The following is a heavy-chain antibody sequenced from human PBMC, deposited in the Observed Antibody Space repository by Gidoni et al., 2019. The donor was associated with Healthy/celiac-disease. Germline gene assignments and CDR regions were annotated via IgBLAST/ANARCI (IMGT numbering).Heavy chain of an antibody. D-gene: IGHD3-16*01. V-gene: IGHV3-48*02. CDR2: ISSSSSTI. Sequence: EVQLVESGGGLVQPGGSLRLSCAASGFTFSRHSMNWVRQAPGKGLEWVSYISSSSSTIYYADSVKGRFTISRDNAKNSLYLQMNSLRDEDTAVYYCARSAITFGGVISIELFDYWGQGTLVTVSS. CDR1: GFTFSRHS. CDR3: ARSAITFGGVISIELFDY. J-gene: IGHJ4*02.